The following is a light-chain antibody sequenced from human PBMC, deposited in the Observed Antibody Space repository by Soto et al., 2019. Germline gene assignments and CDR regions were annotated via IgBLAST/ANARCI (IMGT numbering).Light chain of an antibody. V-gene: IGLV2-14*01. CDR3: TSYSRYRGLA. CDR1: SSDIGGYKD. CDR2: EVS. Sequence: QSVLTQPASVSGSLGQSITISCTGTSSDIGGYKDVSWYQQHPGKAPKLIIFEVSNRPSGVSDRFSGSNSGNTASLTISGLQAEDEADYYCTSYSRYRGLAFGGGTK. J-gene: IGLJ3*02.